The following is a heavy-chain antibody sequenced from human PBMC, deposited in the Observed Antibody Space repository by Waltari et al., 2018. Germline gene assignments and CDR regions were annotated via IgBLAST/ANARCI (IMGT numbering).Heavy chain of an antibody. CDR3: AGRSGYELDY. Sequence: EVQLVESEGGLIQPGRSLRLPCASSGFTVSRNHMSWVRQAPGKGLEWVSVIYSGGSTYYADAVKGRFTISRDNSKNTLYLQMNSLRAEDTAVYYCAGRSGYELDYWGQGTLVTVSS. J-gene: IGHJ4*02. V-gene: IGHV3-53*01. CDR1: GFTVSRNH. CDR2: IYSGGST. D-gene: IGHD5-12*01.